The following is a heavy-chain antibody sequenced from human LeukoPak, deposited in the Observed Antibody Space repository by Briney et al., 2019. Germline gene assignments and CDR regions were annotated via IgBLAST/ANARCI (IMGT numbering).Heavy chain of an antibody. J-gene: IGHJ4*02. CDR2: INQDGRET. CDR1: GFIFSTHW. D-gene: IGHD6-13*01. V-gene: IGHV3-7*01. Sequence: PGGSLRLSCGASGFIFSTHWMSWVRQAPGKGLEWVANINQDGRETYYVDSVKGRFTISRDNAQNSLYLQMNSLRAEDTAVYYCARDGVDAGIYFDYWGQGALVTVS. CDR3: ARDGVDAGIYFDY.